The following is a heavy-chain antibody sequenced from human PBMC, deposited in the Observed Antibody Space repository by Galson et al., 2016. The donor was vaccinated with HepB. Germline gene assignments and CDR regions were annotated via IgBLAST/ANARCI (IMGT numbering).Heavy chain of an antibody. V-gene: IGHV3-23*01. J-gene: IGHJ6*01. Sequence: FLRLSCAASRFTFSSYAMSWVRQAPGKGLEWVSVISGSGGSTYYADSVKGRFTISKDNSKNTLYLQMNSLRAEDTAEYYCAKEGTIFGVVPYGMDVWGQGTKVIVSS. CDR3: AKEGTIFGVVPYGMDV. CDR2: ISGSGGST. CDR1: RFTFSSYA. D-gene: IGHD3-3*01.